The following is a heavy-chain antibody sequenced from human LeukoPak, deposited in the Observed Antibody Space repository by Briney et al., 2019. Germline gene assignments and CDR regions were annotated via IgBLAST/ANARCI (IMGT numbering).Heavy chain of an antibody. J-gene: IGHJ4*02. D-gene: IGHD4-17*01. Sequence: ASVKVSCKTSGFTFTRYGITWVRQAPGQGLEWMGWISAYNGDTKYAQKLQDRVTMTIDTSTSTAYMELRSLRSDDTAVYYCARDHYGDFTFDYWGQGTQVTVSS. CDR1: GFTFTRYG. CDR3: ARDHYGDFTFDY. CDR2: ISAYNGDT. V-gene: IGHV1-18*01.